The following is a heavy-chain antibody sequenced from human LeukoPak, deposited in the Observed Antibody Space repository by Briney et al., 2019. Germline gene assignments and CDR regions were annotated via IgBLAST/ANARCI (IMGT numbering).Heavy chain of an antibody. CDR2: IYYSGST. CDR1: GGSISSSSYY. D-gene: IGHD2-2*02. V-gene: IGHV4-39*01. CDR3: ARGPGYCSSTSCYKGWFDP. J-gene: IGHJ5*02. Sequence: PSETLSLTCTVSGGSISSSSYYWGWIRQPPGKGLEWIGSIYYSGSTYYNPSLKSRLTISVDTSKNQFSLKLSSVTAADTAVYYCARGPGYCSSTSCYKGWFDPWGQGTLVTVSS.